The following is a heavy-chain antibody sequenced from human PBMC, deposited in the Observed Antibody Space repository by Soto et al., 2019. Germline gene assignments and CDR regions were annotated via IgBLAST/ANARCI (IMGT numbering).Heavy chain of an antibody. CDR1: GGSISSGGYY. Sequence: PSVPMCLTWTVFGGSISSGGYYWSWIRQHPGKGLEWIGYIYYSGSTYYNPSLKSRVTISVDTSKNQFSLKLSSVTAADTAVYYCARVSSGWFGELFRSQNWFDPWGQGTLVTVSS. V-gene: IGHV4-31*02. CDR2: IYYSGST. D-gene: IGHD3-10*01. CDR3: ARVSSGWFGELFRSQNWFDP. J-gene: IGHJ5*02.